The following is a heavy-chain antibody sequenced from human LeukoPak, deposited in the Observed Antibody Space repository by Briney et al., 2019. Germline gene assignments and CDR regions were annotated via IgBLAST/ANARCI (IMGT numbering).Heavy chain of an antibody. CDR1: GYTFTSYG. J-gene: IGHJ5*02. CDR2: ISAYNGNT. D-gene: IGHD3-10*01. CDR3: ARRLGYGSGSENWFDP. V-gene: IGHV1-18*01. Sequence: GASVNVSCKASGYTFTSYGISWVRQAPGQGVAWMGWISAYNGNTNYAQKLQGRVTMTTDTSTSTAYMELRSLRSDDTAVYYCARRLGYGSGSENWFDPWGQGTLVTVSS.